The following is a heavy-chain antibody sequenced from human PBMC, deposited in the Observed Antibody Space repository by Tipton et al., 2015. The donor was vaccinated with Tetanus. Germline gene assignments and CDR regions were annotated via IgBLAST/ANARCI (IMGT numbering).Heavy chain of an antibody. Sequence: GASISSNTYYWGWIRQPPGKGLEWIGSLDYSGNTYYNSSLMSRVTISVDTSKNQFSLRLNSVTAVDTAVYYCARTADNWFDPWGQGTLVTASS. D-gene: IGHD2-21*02. V-gene: IGHV4-39*01. CDR3: ARTADNWFDP. J-gene: IGHJ5*02. CDR2: LDYSGNT. CDR1: GASISSNTYY.